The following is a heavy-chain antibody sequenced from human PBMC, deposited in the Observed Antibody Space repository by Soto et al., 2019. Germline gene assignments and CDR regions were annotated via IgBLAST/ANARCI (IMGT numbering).Heavy chain of an antibody. J-gene: IGHJ3*01. V-gene: IGHV4-31*11. CDR1: GGSIDTGGYY. Sequence: QVQLQESGPGLVKPSQTLSLTCAVSGGSIDTGGYYWGCIRQHPGKGLEWIGYIYYSGSTFYNPSLKSRVTISLDKSKNQFSLKLRSVTAADTAVYFCAGGPSEYYFATWGEGTMVTVSS. CDR2: IYYSGST. D-gene: IGHD3-10*01. CDR3: AGGPSEYYFAT.